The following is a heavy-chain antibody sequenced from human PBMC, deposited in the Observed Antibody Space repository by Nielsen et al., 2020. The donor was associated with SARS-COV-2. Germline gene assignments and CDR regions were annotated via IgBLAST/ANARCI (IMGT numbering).Heavy chain of an antibody. Sequence: VRQAPGKGLEWVAVISYDGSNKYYADSVKGRFTISRDNSKNTLYLQMNSLRAEDTAVYYCAKDLSRESAMIFGVVIAPAFDYWGQGTLVTVSS. J-gene: IGHJ4*02. CDR2: ISYDGSNK. V-gene: IGHV3-30*18. CDR3: AKDLSRESAMIFGVVIAPAFDY. D-gene: IGHD3/OR15-3a*01.